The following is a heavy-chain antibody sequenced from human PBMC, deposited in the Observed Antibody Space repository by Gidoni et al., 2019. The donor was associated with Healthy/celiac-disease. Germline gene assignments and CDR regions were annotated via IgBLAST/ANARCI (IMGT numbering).Heavy chain of an antibody. V-gene: IGHV4-34*01. CDR1: GGSFSGYY. Sequence: QVQLQQWGAGLLKPSETLSLTCAVYGGSFSGYYWSWIRQPPGKGLEWIGEITHSGSTNYNPSLKSRVTISVDTSKNQFSLKLSSVSAADTAVYYCARGLAGLGYCSSTSCYTSGPRSQLGLKGPGSRNKYYMDVWGKGTTVTVSS. CDR2: ITHSGST. CDR3: ARGLAGLGYCSSTSCYTSGPRSQLGLKGPGSRNKYYMDV. D-gene: IGHD2-2*02. J-gene: IGHJ6*03.